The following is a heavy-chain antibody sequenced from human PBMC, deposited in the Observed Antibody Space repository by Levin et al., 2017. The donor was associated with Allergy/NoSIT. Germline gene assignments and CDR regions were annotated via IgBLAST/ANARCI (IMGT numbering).Heavy chain of an antibody. V-gene: IGHV3-30*04. CDR2: ISNDGSNK. CDR3: ARDPGGLRWYAWYFDL. J-gene: IGHJ2*01. D-gene: IGHD4-23*01. CDR1: GFTFSNYA. Sequence: GGSLRLSCAASGFTFSNYAMHWVRQAPGKGLEWVAVISNDGSNKYYADSVKGRFTMSRDNSRNTLYLQMNSLRVEDTAVYYCARDPGGLRWYAWYFDLWGRNTLVTVSS.